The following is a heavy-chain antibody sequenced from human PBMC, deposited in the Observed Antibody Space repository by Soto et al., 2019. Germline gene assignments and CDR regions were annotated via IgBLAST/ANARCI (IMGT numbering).Heavy chain of an antibody. CDR3: ARQGGAAAGRRYFDY. V-gene: IGHV4-39*01. D-gene: IGHD6-13*01. CDR2: IYYSGST. CDR1: GGSISSSSYY. Sequence: SETLSLTCTVSGGSISSSSYYWGWIRQPPGKGLEWIGSIYYSGSTYYNPSLKSRVTISVDTSKNQFSLKLSSVTAADTAVYYCARQGGAAAGRRYFDYWGQGTLVTVS. J-gene: IGHJ4*02.